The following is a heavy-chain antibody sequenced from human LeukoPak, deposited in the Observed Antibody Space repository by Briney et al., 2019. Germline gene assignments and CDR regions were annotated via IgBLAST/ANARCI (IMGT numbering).Heavy chain of an antibody. Sequence: GGSLRVSCAASGFSVTTSYMSWVRQAPGKGLEWVSVTYSGGSTSHADSVKGRFTVSRDDSKNMVYLQMNSMRHDDTAVYYCARTYYDYRVGTNYFDYWGQGTLVTVSS. CDR1: GFSVTTSY. D-gene: IGHD3-3*01. CDR2: TYSGGST. J-gene: IGHJ4*02. CDR3: ARTYYDYRVGTNYFDY. V-gene: IGHV3-66*01.